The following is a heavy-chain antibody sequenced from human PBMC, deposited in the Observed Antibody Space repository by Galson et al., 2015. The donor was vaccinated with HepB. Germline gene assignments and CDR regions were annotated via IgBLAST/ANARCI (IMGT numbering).Heavy chain of an antibody. Sequence: SLRLSCAASGSTFSSYSMNWVRQAPGKGLEWVSSISSSSSYIYYADSVKGRFTISRDNAKNSLYLQMNSLRAEDTAVYYCARDDYGDYFGVLGQVTTVTVSS. CDR3: ARDDYGDYFGV. CDR2: ISSSSSYI. CDR1: GSTFSSYS. D-gene: IGHD4-17*01. V-gene: IGHV3-21*01. J-gene: IGHJ6*02.